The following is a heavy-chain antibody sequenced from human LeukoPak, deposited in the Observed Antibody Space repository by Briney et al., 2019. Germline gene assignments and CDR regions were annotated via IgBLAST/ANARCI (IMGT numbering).Heavy chain of an antibody. V-gene: IGHV4-59*01. CDR1: GGSISSYY. CDR3: ARGQWLARFDY. D-gene: IGHD6-19*01. J-gene: IGHJ4*02. Sequence: SETLSLTCTVSGGSISSYYWSWIRQPPGKGLEXIGYIYYSGSTNYNPSLKSRVTISVDTSKNQFSLKLSSVTAADTAVYYCARGQWLARFDYWGQGTLVTVSS. CDR2: IYYSGST.